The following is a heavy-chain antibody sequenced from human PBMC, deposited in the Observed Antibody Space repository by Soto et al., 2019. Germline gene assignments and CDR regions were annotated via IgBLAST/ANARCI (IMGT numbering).Heavy chain of an antibody. V-gene: IGHV3-23*01. Sequence: EVQLLESGGGLVQPGGSLRLSCAASGFTFSSYAMSWVRQAPGKGLEWVSAISGSGGSTYYADSVKGRFTISRDNSKNTLYLQRNSLRAEDTAVYYCAKTGGRDGTLYYFDYWGQGTLVTVSS. CDR3: AKTGGRDGTLYYFDY. J-gene: IGHJ4*02. D-gene: IGHD1-26*01. CDR1: GFTFSSYA. CDR2: ISGSGGST.